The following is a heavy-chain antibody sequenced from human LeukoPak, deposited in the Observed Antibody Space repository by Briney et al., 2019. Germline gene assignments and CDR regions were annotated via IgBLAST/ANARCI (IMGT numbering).Heavy chain of an antibody. D-gene: IGHD1-26*01. V-gene: IGHV3-72*01. Sequence: QPGGSLRLSCAASGFTFSDHAMDWVRQAPGKGLEWVGRIRNKANSYTTEYAASVQGRFTVSRDDSKNSLYLQMNSMKTEDTAVYYRTRLVGANDWGQGTLVTVSS. J-gene: IGHJ4*02. CDR1: GFTFSDHA. CDR2: IRNKANSYTT. CDR3: TRLVGAND.